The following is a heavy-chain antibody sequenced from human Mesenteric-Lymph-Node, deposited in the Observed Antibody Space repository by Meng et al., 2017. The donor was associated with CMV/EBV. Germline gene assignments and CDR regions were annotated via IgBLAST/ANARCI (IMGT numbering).Heavy chain of an antibody. CDR1: GFNFRGYT. CDR3: VRGPTSAVDY. CDR2: IGPTSDFK. Sequence: GESLKISCAVSGFNFRGYTMNWVRQSPEKGLEWVSSIGPTSDFKYYADSLQGRFTISRDNAKDSLFLQMNNLRGDDTAVYYCVRGPTSAVDYWGQGTLVTVPQ. V-gene: IGHV3-21*01. D-gene: IGHD4-23*01. J-gene: IGHJ4*02.